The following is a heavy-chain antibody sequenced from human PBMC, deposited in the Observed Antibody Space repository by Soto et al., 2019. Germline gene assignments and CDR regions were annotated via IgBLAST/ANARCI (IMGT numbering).Heavy chain of an antibody. J-gene: IGHJ5*02. CDR1: GGSISSYY. Sequence: SETLSLTCTVSGGSISSYYWSWIRQPAGKGLEWIGRIYTSGSTNYNPSLKSRVTMSVDTSKNQFSLKLSSVTAADTAVYYCARDSEARYCSSTSCLNWFDPWGQGTLVTVSS. D-gene: IGHD2-2*01. V-gene: IGHV4-4*07. CDR3: ARDSEARYCSSTSCLNWFDP. CDR2: IYTSGST.